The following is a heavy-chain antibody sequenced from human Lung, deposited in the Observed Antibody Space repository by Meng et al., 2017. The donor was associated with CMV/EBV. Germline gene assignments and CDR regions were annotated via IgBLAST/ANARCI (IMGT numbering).Heavy chain of an antibody. Sequence: GGSLRLSCAASGFTFNSFWMSWVRQAPGKGLEWVASIHQDGSESFYVESVRGRFTISRDNAKNSLYVQMSSLRAEDTAVYYCARELGGYSHGKNSGYHQYGMDVWXQGTXVTVSS. CDR1: GFTFNSFW. CDR2: IHQDGSES. CDR3: ARELGGYSHGKNSGYHQYGMDV. J-gene: IGHJ6*02. V-gene: IGHV3-7*01. D-gene: IGHD5-18*01.